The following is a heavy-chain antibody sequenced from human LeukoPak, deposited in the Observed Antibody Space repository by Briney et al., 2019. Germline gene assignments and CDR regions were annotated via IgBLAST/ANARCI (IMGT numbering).Heavy chain of an antibody. Sequence: ASVKVSCKASGYTFTSYDINWVRQATGQGLEWMGWMNPNSGNTGYAQKFRGRVTMTRNTSISTAYMELSSLRSEDTAVYYCARGSQYCSSTSCYRVYYYYGMDVWGQGTTVTVSS. J-gene: IGHJ6*02. V-gene: IGHV1-8*01. D-gene: IGHD2-2*01. CDR3: ARGSQYCSSTSCYRVYYYYGMDV. CDR1: GYTFTSYD. CDR2: MNPNSGNT.